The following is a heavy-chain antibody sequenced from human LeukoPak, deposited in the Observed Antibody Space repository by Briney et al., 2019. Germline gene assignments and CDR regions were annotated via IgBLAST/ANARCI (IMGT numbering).Heavy chain of an antibody. CDR3: ARPAVSGWSLDY. V-gene: IGHV3-53*01. D-gene: IGHD6-19*01. CDR2: IYSGGST. Sequence: PGGSLRLSCAASGFTVSSNYMSWVRQAPGKGLEWVSVIYSGGSTYYADSVKGRFTIPRDNSKNTLYLQMNSLRAEDTAVYYCARPAVSGWSLDYWGQGTLVTVSS. J-gene: IGHJ4*02. CDR1: GFTVSSNY.